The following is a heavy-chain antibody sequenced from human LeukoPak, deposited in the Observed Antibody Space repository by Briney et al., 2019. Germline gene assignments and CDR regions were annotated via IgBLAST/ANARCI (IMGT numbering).Heavy chain of an antibody. CDR1: GYTFTSYD. D-gene: IGHD3-3*01. Sequence: ASVKVSCKASGYTFTSYDINWVRQATGQGLEWMGWMNPNSGNTGYAHKFQGRVTMTRNTSISTAYMELSSLRSEDTAVYYCARGGYYDFWSGYSNYGMDVWGQGTTVTVSS. V-gene: IGHV1-8*01. CDR3: ARGGYYDFWSGYSNYGMDV. CDR2: MNPNSGNT. J-gene: IGHJ6*02.